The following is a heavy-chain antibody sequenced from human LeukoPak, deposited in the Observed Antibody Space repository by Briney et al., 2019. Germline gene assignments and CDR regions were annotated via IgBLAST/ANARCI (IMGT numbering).Heavy chain of an antibody. D-gene: IGHD3-3*01. CDR3: ARDHYADFWSGYYPGYFDY. CDR2: IWYDGSNK. V-gene: IGHV3-33*01. Sequence: GGSLRLSCAASGFTFSSYGMHWVRQAPGKGLEWVAVIWYDGSNKYYADSVKGRFTISRDNSKNTLYLQMNSLRAEDTAVYYCARDHYADFWSGYYPGYFDYWGQGTLVTVSS. CDR1: GFTFSSYG. J-gene: IGHJ4*02.